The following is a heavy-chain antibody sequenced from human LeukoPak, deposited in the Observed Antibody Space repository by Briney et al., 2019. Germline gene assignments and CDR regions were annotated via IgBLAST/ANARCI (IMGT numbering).Heavy chain of an antibody. Sequence: KSSGTLSLTCAVSGGSISSTNWWSWVRQPPGKGLEWIGEIYHSGSTNYNPSLKSRVIISVDKSKNQFSLKLSSVTAADTAVYYCTGNGYYSLEYWGQGTLVTVSS. CDR2: IYHSGST. D-gene: IGHD3-3*01. CDR3: TGNGYYSLEY. V-gene: IGHV4-4*02. J-gene: IGHJ4*02. CDR1: GGSISSTNW.